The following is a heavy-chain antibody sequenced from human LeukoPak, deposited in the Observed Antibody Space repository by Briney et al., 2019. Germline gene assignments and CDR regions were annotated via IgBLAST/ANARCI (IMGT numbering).Heavy chain of an antibody. CDR2: MNPNSGNT. CDR1: GYTFTSYD. J-gene: IGHJ5*02. V-gene: IGHV1-8*01. D-gene: IGHD3-3*01. Sequence: GASVKVSCKASGYTFTSYDINWVRQATGQGLEWMGWMNPNSGNTGYAQKFQGRVTMTRNTSISTAYMEPSSLRSEDTAVYYCARETTIFGVANLNSFDPWFQGTMVTVT. CDR3: ARETTIFGVANLNSFDP.